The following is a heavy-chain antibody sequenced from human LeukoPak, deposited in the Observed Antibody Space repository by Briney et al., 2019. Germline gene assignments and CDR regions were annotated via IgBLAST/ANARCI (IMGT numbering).Heavy chain of an antibody. CDR2: ISSSSSYI. V-gene: IGHV3-21*01. Sequence: GGSLRLSCAASGFTFSSYSMNWVRQAPGKGLEWVSSISSSSSYIYYADSVKGRFTISRDNAKNSLYLQMNSLRAEDTAVYYCARGQFGPVPCDYWGQGTLVTVSS. J-gene: IGHJ4*02. CDR3: ARGQFGPVPCDY. D-gene: IGHD3-10*01. CDR1: GFTFSSYS.